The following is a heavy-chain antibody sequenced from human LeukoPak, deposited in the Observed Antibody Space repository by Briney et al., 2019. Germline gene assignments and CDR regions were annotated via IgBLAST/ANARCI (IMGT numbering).Heavy chain of an antibody. CDR3: ARDLRSGGVTYGQDS. CDR1: GYTFTGYY. Sequence: ASVKVSCKASGYTFTGYYMHWVRQAPGQGLEWMGWIIPKSGATNHAQRFRDRVTVTSDTSTAYMDLSRLTSDDTAVYYCARDLRSGGVTYGQDSWGQGTLVTVSS. CDR2: IIPKSGAT. D-gene: IGHD5-18*01. J-gene: IGHJ4*02. V-gene: IGHV1-2*02.